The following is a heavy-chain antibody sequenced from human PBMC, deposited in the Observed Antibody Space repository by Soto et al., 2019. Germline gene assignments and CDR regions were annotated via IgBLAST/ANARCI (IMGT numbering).Heavy chain of an antibody. D-gene: IGHD3-3*01. CDR3: AREVYYDFWSGVNTHPYYFDD. J-gene: IGHJ4*02. CDR1: GFTFSRHT. V-gene: IGHV3-30-3*01. CDR2: ISDDGSNT. Sequence: QVQLVESGGGVVQPGRSLRLSCAASGFTFSRHTMHWVRQAPGKGLEWVAAISDDGSNTYYADSVKGRFTISRDNSKNSLYLQMNCLSSEDTAVHHCAREVYYDFWSGVNTHPYYFDDWGQGTLVTVSS.